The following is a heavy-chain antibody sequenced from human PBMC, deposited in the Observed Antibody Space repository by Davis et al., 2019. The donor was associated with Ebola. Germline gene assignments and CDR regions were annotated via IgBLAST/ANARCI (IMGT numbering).Heavy chain of an antibody. CDR2: INHSGRT. V-gene: IGHV4-34*01. CDR1: GGSFSGYY. J-gene: IGHJ6*02. D-gene: IGHD6-19*01. Sequence: MPSETLSLTCAVYGGSFSGYYWSWIRQPPGKGLEWIGEINHSGRTNYNPSLKSRVTISVDTSKNQFSLKLSSVTAADTAVYYCAGRIAVTSIRSPRYGMDVWGQGTTVTVSS. CDR3: AGRIAVTSIRSPRYGMDV.